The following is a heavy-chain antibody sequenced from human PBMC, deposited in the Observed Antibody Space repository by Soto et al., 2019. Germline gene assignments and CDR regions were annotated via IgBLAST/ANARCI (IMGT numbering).Heavy chain of an antibody. CDR1: GGSISSGGYY. CDR3: SVSRDGYSMDV. J-gene: IGHJ6*02. Sequence: QVQLQESGPGLVKPSQTLSLTCTVSGGSISSGGYYWSWIRQHPGKGLEWIGYIYYSGSTYYNPSLKSRVTISVDTSKDQFSLKLSSVTAADTAVYYCSVSRDGYSMDVWGHGTTVTVSS. V-gene: IGHV4-31*03. CDR2: IYYSGST. D-gene: IGHD2-2*01.